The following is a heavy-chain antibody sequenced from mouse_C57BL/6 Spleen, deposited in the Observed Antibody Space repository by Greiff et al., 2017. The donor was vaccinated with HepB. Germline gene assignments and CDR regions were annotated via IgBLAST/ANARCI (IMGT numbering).Heavy chain of an antibody. CDR2: IYPRDGST. V-gene: IGHV1-85*01. J-gene: IGHJ3*01. D-gene: IGHD2-10*02. Sequence: QVQLQQSGPELVKPGASVKLSCKASGYTFTSYDINWVKQRPGQGLEWIGWIYPRDGSTKSNEKFKGKATLTVDTSSRTAYMELLSLQSEDSAFYCGAVWGKTEPAWFAYWGQGTLVTVAA. CDR1: GYTFTSYD. CDR3: AVWGKTEPAWFAY.